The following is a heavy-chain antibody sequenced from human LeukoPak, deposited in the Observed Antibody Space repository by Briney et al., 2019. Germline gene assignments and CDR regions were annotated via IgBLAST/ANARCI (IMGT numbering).Heavy chain of an antibody. CDR2: ISCYNGDT. J-gene: IGHJ4*02. CDR3: ATDPTNTSGRYAYFDS. CDR1: GYTFTHHG. Sequence: ASVRVSCKASGYTFTHHGISWVRQAPGQGLEWMAWISCYNGDTHYAQKFQGRVTLTTDTSTSTAYMELRSLRSDDTAVYYCATDPTNTSGRYAYFDSWGQGTLVTVSS. V-gene: IGHV1-18*01. D-gene: IGHD6-19*01.